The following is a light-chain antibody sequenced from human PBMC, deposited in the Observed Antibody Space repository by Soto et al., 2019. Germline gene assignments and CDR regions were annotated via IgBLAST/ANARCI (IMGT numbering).Light chain of an antibody. V-gene: IGKV3-11*01. J-gene: IGKJ1*01. CDR3: QQRSNWPPT. CDR1: QSVSSY. Sequence: EIVLTQSPATLSLSPGERATLSCRASQSVSSYLAWYQQKPGQAPRLLIYDASNRATGIPARFSGSGSGPDFPLTISSLEPEDFAVYYCQQRSNWPPTFGQGTKVEIK. CDR2: DAS.